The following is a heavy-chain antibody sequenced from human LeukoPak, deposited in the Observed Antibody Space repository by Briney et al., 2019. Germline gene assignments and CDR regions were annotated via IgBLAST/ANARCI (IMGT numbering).Heavy chain of an antibody. J-gene: IGHJ4*02. CDR1: GGAFSSYA. CDR3: ARAPPGGYSFDY. V-gene: IGHV1-69*06. CDR2: IIPIFGTA. D-gene: IGHD3-22*01. Sequence: SVKVSCKASGGAFSSYAITWVRQAPGLGLEWMGGIIPIFGTANYAQKFQGRVTITADKSTSTAYMELSSLRSEDTAVYYCARAPPGGYSFDYWGQGTLVTVSS.